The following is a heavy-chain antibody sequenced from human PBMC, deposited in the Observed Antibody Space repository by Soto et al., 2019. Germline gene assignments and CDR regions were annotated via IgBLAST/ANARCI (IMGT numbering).Heavy chain of an antibody. CDR3: ARSGAKVAYYYYGMDV. CDR2: IWYDGSNK. Sequence: QVQLVESGGGVVQPGRSLRLSCAASGFTFSSYGMHWVRQAPGKGLEWVAVIWYDGSNKYYADSVKGRFTISRDNSKNTLYLQMNSRRAEDTAVYYCARSGAKVAYYYYGMDVWGQGTTVTVSS. D-gene: IGHD2-15*01. V-gene: IGHV3-33*01. J-gene: IGHJ6*02. CDR1: GFTFSSYG.